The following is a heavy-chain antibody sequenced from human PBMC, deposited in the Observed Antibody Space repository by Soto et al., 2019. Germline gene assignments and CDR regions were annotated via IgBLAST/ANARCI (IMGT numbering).Heavy chain of an antibody. CDR3: ARDLPDIVVVVAATPALRRYYYYGMDV. CDR1: GYTFTSYG. CDR2: ISAYNGNT. V-gene: IGHV1-18*04. Sequence: AASVKVSCKASGYTFTSYGISWVRQAPGQGLEWMGWISAYNGNTNYAQKLQGRVTMTTDTSTSTAYMELRSLRSDDTAVYYCARDLPDIVVVVAATPALRRYYYYGMDVWGQGTTVTVSS. J-gene: IGHJ6*02. D-gene: IGHD2-15*01.